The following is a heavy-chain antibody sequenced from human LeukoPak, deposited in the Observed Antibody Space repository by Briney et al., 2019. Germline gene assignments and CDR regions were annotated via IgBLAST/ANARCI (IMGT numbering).Heavy chain of an antibody. CDR1: GFTFDDYA. CDR3: TTDPPDSSGYDAFDI. Sequence: GGSLRLSCGASGFTFDDYAMHWVRQVPGKGLEWVSGISWNSGSTGYADSVKGRFTISRDNAKNSLYLQMNSLRAEDTAVYYCTTDPPDSSGYDAFDIWGQGTMVTVSS. V-gene: IGHV3-9*01. CDR2: ISWNSGST. J-gene: IGHJ3*02. D-gene: IGHD3-22*01.